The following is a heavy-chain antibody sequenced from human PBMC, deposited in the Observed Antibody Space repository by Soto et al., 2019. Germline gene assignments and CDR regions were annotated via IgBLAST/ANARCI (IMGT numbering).Heavy chain of an antibody. CDR1: GFTFSTYI. CDR2: ISSSSTYI. Sequence: EVQLVESGGGLVKPGGSLRLSCAASGFTFSTYIMNWVRQAPGKGLEWVSSISSSSTYIYYADSVKGRFTISRDNAKNSLSLLVNSLRAEDTAVYYCARDQCSGGSCYSHAFDIWGQGTMVTVSS. D-gene: IGHD2-15*01. CDR3: ARDQCSGGSCYSHAFDI. V-gene: IGHV3-21*01. J-gene: IGHJ3*02.